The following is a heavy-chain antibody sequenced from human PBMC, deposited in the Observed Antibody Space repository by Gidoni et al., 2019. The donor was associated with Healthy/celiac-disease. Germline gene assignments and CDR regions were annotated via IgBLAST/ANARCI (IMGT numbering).Heavy chain of an antibody. CDR1: AFTFSRYS. J-gene: IGHJ6*03. CDR2: ISSSSSTI. Sequence: EVQLVESGGGLVQPGGALRRRCAASAFTFSRYSMNWGRQAPGKGLGWVAYISSSSSTIYYADSVKGRCTIARDNAKNSLYLQMNSLRDEDTAVYYCARDDRYSGYTELHMDVWGKGTTVTVSS. V-gene: IGHV3-48*02. CDR3: ARDDRYSGYTELHMDV. D-gene: IGHD5-12*01.